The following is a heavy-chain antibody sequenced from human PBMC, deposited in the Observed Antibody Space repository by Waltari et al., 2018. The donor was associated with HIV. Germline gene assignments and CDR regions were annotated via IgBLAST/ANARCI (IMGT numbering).Heavy chain of an antibody. CDR2: LNLNGYST. D-gene: IGHD6-13*01. V-gene: IGHV3-20*04. J-gene: IGHJ5*01. CDR3: VRGFREGHESSWFLMWFES. Sequence: VQLVESGGQVIRPGGSLRLSCAASGFTFDDYGMNWVRQVTGQGLWWVGGLNLNGYSTGFSDSLVGRFTISRDNARKALHLQMHSLRVDDTAIYYCVRGFREGHESSWFLMWFESWGPGTPVIVST. CDR1: GFTFDDYG.